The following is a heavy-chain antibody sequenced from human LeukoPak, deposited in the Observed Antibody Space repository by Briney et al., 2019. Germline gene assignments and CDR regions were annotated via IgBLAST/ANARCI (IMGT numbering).Heavy chain of an antibody. V-gene: IGHV3-7*01. D-gene: IGHD1-1*01. CDR3: ARWTPYKTSFDY. J-gene: IGHJ4*02. CDR1: GFTFSSYW. Sequence: GGSLRLSCAASGFTFSSYWMSWVRQAPGKGLEWVANIKQDGSEKYYVDSVKGRFTISRDNAKNPLYLQMNSLRAEDTAAYYCARWTPYKTSFDYWGQGTLVTVSS. CDR2: IKQDGSEK.